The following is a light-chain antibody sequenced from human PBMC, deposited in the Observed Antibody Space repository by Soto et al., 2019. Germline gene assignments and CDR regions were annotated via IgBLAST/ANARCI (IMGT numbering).Light chain of an antibody. CDR3: QQYGSSPFT. J-gene: IGKJ3*01. Sequence: EIVLTQSPGTLSLSPGERATLSCRASHSVSSSYLAWYQQKPGQAPRLLIYGASSRATGIPDRFSGSGSRTDFTLTISRLEPEDFAVYYCQQYGSSPFTFGPGTKVDIK. CDR2: GAS. V-gene: IGKV3-20*01. CDR1: HSVSSSY.